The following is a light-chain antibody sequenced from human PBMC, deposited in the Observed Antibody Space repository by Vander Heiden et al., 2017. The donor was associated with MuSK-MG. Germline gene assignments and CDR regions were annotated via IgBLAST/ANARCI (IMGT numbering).Light chain of an antibody. CDR3: CSYAGSSTLV. J-gene: IGLJ2*01. CDR1: SSDVGSYNL. Sequence: SPLTPPATVSGAPGQSITISCTGTSSDVGSYNLVSWYQQHPGTAPILMIYEVSKRPSGVSNRFSGSKSGNTASLTISGLQAEDDADYYCCSYAGSSTLVFGGGTKLTVL. CDR2: EVS. V-gene: IGLV2-23*02.